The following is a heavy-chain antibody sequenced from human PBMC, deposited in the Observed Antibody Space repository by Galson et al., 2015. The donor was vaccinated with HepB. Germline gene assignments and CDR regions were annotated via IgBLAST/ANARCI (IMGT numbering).Heavy chain of an antibody. J-gene: IGHJ6*02. D-gene: IGHD3-22*01. V-gene: IGHV3-30*03. CDR1: GFTFSNYG. CDR2: ISYHGSNK. Sequence: SLRLSCAASGFTFSNYGMLWVRQAPGKGLEGGAVISYHGSNKYYADSVKGRFTISRDNSKNTLYLQMNSLRAEDTAVYYCARNRQYYYDSSGPIRGSDYYGMDVWGQGTTVTVSS. CDR3: ARNRQYYYDSSGPIRGSDYYGMDV.